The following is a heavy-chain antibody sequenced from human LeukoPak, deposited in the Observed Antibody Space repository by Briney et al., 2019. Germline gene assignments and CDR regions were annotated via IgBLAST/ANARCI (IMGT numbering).Heavy chain of an antibody. CDR3: ASDPYCSSTSCYTSVPFDY. V-gene: IGHV1-2*02. CDR2: INPNSGGT. CDR1: GYTFTGYY. J-gene: IGHJ4*02. Sequence: ASVKVSCKASGYTFTGYYMHWVRQAPGQGLEWMGWINPNSGGTNYAQKFQGRVTMTRDTSISTAYMELSRLRSDDTAVYYCASDPYCSSTSCYTSVPFDYWGQGTLVTVSS. D-gene: IGHD2-2*02.